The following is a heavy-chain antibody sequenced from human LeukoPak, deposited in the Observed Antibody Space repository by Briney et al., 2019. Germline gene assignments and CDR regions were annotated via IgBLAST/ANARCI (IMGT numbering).Heavy chain of an antibody. CDR1: GFTFSSYW. CDR3: ARGGSLSGYNVY. J-gene: IGHJ4*02. D-gene: IGHD3-22*01. V-gene: IGHV3-7*01. Sequence: GGSLRLSCAASGFTFSSYWMTWVRQAPGKGLEWVANIKQDGSEKYYVDSVKGRFTISRDDAKSSLYLQMNSPRAEDTAVYFCARGGSLSGYNVYWGQGTLVTVSS. CDR2: IKQDGSEK.